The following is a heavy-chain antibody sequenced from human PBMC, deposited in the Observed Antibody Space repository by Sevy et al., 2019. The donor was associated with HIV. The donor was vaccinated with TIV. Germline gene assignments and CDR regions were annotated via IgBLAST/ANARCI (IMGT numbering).Heavy chain of an antibody. Sequence: EGSLRLSCSASGFTFSSYALLWVRQAPGKGLEWVSLISYDGRNKYYSDSVKGRFAISRDESKTTLFLQMESLRTEDTAIYYCARVGVSDCTDDCYHRFDYWGRGTLVTVSS. CDR2: ISYDGRNK. CDR1: GFTFSSYA. V-gene: IGHV3-30*09. D-gene: IGHD2-21*02. J-gene: IGHJ4*02. CDR3: ARVGVSDCTDDCYHRFDY.